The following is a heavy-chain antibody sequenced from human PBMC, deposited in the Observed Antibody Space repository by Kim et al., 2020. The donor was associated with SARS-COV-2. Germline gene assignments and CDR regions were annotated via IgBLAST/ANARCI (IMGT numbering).Heavy chain of an antibody. V-gene: IGHV3-30-3*01. J-gene: IGHJ4*02. D-gene: IGHD3-22*01. CDR1: GFTFSNYT. Sequence: GGSLRLSCAASGFTFSNYTMQWVRQAPGKGLEWVAVISYDGSNKYYADSVKGRFTLSRDNSKNTLYLQMNSLKAADTALYYCAREHWEGYYPSFDYWGQGTRITVSS. CDR3: AREHWEGYYPSFDY. CDR2: ISYDGSNK.